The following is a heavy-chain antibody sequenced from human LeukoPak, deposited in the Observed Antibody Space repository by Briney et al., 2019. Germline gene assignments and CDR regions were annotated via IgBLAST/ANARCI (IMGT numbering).Heavy chain of an antibody. Sequence: SETLSLTCAVYGGSFSGYYWSWIRQPPGKGLEWIGEINHSGSTNYNPSLKSRVTISVDTSKNQFSLKLSSVTAADTAVYYCARRKMATIRGPFDYWGQGTLVTVSS. V-gene: IGHV4-34*01. D-gene: IGHD5-24*01. CDR3: ARRKMATIRGPFDY. CDR2: INHSGST. J-gene: IGHJ4*02. CDR1: GGSFSGYY.